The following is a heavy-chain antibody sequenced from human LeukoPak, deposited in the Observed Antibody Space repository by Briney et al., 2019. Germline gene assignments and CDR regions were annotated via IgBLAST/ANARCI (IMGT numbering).Heavy chain of an antibody. CDR3: AREGAPWVGELNYYYYYGMDV. CDR2: IIPILGIA. J-gene: IGHJ6*02. V-gene: IGHV1-69*04. CDR1: GGTFSSYA. Sequence: SVKVSCKASGGTFSSYAISWVRQAPGQGLEWMGRIIPILGIANYAQKFQGRVTITADKSTSTAYMELSSLRSDDTAVYYCAREGAPWVGELNYYYYYGMDVWGQGTTVTVSS. D-gene: IGHD3-10*01.